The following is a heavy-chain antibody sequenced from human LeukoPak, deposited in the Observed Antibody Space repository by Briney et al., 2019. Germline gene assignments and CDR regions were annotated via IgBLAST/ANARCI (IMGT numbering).Heavy chain of an antibody. V-gene: IGHV4-34*01. CDR1: GGSFSGYY. J-gene: IGHJ5*02. CDR3: ARHDIVVVPAALPGYNWFDP. D-gene: IGHD2-2*01. CDR2: INHSGST. Sequence: SETLSLTCAVYGGSFSGYYWSWIRQPPGKGLEWIGEINHSGSTNYNPSLKSRVTISVDTSKNQLSLKLSSVTAADTAVYYCARHDIVVVPAALPGYNWFDPWGQGTLVTVSS.